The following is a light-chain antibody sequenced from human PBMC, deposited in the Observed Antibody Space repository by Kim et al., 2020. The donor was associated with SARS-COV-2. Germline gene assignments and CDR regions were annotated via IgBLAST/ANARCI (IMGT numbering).Light chain of an antibody. V-gene: IGKV3-20*01. Sequence: EIVLTQSPGTLSLSPGERATLSCRASQSVSGSYLAWYQQKAGQAPRLLIYGASNRATGIPDRFSGSGSGTDSTLTTSRLEPEDFAVYYCQQYGSSPLTFGGGTKVDIK. CDR1: QSVSGSY. J-gene: IGKJ4*02. CDR3: QQYGSSPLT. CDR2: GAS.